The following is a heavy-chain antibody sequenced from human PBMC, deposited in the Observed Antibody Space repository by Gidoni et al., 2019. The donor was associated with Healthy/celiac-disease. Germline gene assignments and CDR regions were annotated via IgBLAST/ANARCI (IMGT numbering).Heavy chain of an antibody. V-gene: IGHV3-23*04. Sequence: EVQLVESGGGLVQPGGSLRLSCAASGFPFSSYAMSWVRQAPGKGLAWVSAIMGSGGSTYYADSVKGRFTISRDNSKNTLYLQMNSLRAEDTAVYYCAKDPGGVDTAMVAFDYWGQGTLVTVSS. D-gene: IGHD5-18*01. CDR2: IMGSGGST. CDR1: GFPFSSYA. CDR3: AKDPGGVDTAMVAFDY. J-gene: IGHJ4*02.